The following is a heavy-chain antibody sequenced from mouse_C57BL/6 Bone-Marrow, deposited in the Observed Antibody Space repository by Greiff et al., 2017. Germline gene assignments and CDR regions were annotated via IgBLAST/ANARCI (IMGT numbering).Heavy chain of an antibody. V-gene: IGHV1-53*01. CDR1: GYTFTSYW. J-gene: IGHJ2*01. Sequence: QVQLQQPGTELVKPGASVKLSCKASGYTFTSYWMHWVKQRPGQGLEWIGNINPSNGGTNYNEKFKSKATLTVDKSSSTAYMQLSSLTSEDSAVYYCARSGYGYDGRVSYFDDWGQGTTLTVSS. D-gene: IGHD2-2*01. CDR2: INPSNGGT. CDR3: ARSGYGYDGRVSYFDD.